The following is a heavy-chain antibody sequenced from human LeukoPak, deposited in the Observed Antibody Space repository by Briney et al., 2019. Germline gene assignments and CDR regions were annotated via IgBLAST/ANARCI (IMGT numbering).Heavy chain of an antibody. CDR2: ISRSGSTK. Sequence: GGSLRLSCAASGFTFSDYNMRWIRQAPGKGLEWVSSISRSGSTKYYAHSVKGRFTISRDNAKNSLFLQMNSLRAEDTAVYYCARVLRYCSGGNCYSGGLGYMDVWGKGTTVTISS. D-gene: IGHD2-15*01. CDR3: ARVLRYCSGGNCYSGGLGYMDV. V-gene: IGHV3-11*01. J-gene: IGHJ6*03. CDR1: GFTFSDYN.